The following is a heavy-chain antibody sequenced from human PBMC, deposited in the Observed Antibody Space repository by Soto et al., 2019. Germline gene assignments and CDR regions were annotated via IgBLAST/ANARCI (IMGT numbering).Heavy chain of an antibody. J-gene: IGHJ5*02. V-gene: IGHV5-51*01. Sequence: GESLKISCKGSGYRFTSYWIAWVRQMPGKGLEWMGIIYPGDSDARYSPSFQGQVTISVDKSISTAYLQWSSLKASDTAIYYCARQLRHEYINNWFDHWGQGTLVTVSS. D-gene: IGHD2-21*01. CDR1: GYRFTSYW. CDR3: ARQLRHEYINNWFDH. CDR2: IYPGDSDA.